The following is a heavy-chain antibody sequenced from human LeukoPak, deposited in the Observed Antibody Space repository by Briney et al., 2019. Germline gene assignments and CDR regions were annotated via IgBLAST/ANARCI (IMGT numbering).Heavy chain of an antibody. V-gene: IGHV3-13*01. Sequence: GGSLRLSCAASGFTFSSYDMHWVRQATGKGLEWFSAIGTAGDTYYPGSVKGRFTISRENAKNSLYLQMNSLRAGDTAVYYCARVNYDSSGYYSYFDYWGQGTLVTVSS. D-gene: IGHD3-22*01. CDR1: GFTFSSYD. CDR3: ARVNYDSSGYYSYFDY. CDR2: IGTAGDT. J-gene: IGHJ4*02.